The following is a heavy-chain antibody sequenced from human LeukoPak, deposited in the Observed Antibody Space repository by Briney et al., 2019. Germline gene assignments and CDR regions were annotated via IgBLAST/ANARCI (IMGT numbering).Heavy chain of an antibody. D-gene: IGHD2-2*01. J-gene: IGHJ4*02. CDR1: GGSFSGYY. V-gene: IGHV4-34*01. Sequence: PSETLSLTCAVYGGSFSGYYWSWIRQPPGKGLEWIGEINHSGSTNYNPSLKSRVTISVDTSKNQFSLKLSSVTAADTAVYYCASGGGSSTSCFDYWGQGTLVTVSS. CDR3: ASGGGSSTSCFDY. CDR2: INHSGST.